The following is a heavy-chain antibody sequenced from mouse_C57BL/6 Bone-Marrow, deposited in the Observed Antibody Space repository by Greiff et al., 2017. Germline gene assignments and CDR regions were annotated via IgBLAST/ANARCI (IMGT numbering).Heavy chain of an antibody. J-gene: IGHJ3*01. V-gene: IGHV5-12*01. CDR2: ISNGGGST. CDR1: GFTFSDYY. D-gene: IGHD2-1*01. CDR3: ARERVYYASFAY. Sequence: EVKLMESGGGLVQPGGSLKLSCAASGFTFSDYYMYWVRQTPEKRLEWVAYISNGGGSTYYPDTVKGRFTISRDNAKNTLYLQMSRLKSEDTAMYYCARERVYYASFAYWGQGTLVTVSA.